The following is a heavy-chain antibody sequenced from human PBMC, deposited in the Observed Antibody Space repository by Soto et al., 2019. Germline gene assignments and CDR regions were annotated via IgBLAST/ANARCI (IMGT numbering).Heavy chain of an antibody. J-gene: IGHJ6*02. CDR3: AAVTLVPPYYYYGMDV. Sequence: SVKVSCKASGFTFTSSAVQWVRQARGQRLEWIGWIVVGSGNTNYAQKFQERVTITRDMSTSTAYMELSSLRSEDTAVYYCAAVTLVPPYYYYGMDVWGQGTTVTVSS. CDR2: IVVGSGNT. V-gene: IGHV1-58*01. CDR1: GFTFTSSA. D-gene: IGHD6-6*01.